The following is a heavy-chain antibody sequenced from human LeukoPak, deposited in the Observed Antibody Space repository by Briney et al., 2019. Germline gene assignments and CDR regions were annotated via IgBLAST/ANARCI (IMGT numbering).Heavy chain of an antibody. D-gene: IGHD2-2*01. CDR3: ARDDCSSISCYHNWFDS. J-gene: IGHJ5*01. CDR2: IKQDGSEK. CDR1: GFTFSRYW. V-gene: IGHV3-7*01. Sequence: GGSLRVSCAASGFTFSRYWMSWVRQAPGKGLEWVANIKQDGSEKYYVDSVKGRFTISRDNAKNSLYLQMNRLRAEDTAVYYCARDDCSSISCYHNWFDSWGQGTLVTVSS.